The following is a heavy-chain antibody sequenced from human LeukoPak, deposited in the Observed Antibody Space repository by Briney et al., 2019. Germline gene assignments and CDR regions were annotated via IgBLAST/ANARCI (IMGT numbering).Heavy chain of an antibody. CDR1: GYTFTSYY. D-gene: IGHD4-17*01. J-gene: IGHJ4*02. V-gene: IGHV1-46*01. CDR2: INPSGGST. CDR3: ASSGGLREGVDY. Sequence: ASVKVSCKASGYTFTSYYMHWVRQAPGQGLEWMGIINPSGGSTSYAQKFQGRVTMTRDTSTSTVYMELSSLRSEDTAVYYCASSGGLREGVDYWGQGTLVTVSS.